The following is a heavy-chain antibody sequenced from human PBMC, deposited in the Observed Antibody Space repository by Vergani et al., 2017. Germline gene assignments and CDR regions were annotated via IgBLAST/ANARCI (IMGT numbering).Heavy chain of an antibody. J-gene: IGHJ4*02. D-gene: IGHD6-19*01. Sequence: EVQLLESGGGLVQPGGSLRLSCAASGFTFNSNCMPWVRQAPGKGLVWVSRINPDGRSTSYAESVKGRFTISRDNAKNTLFLQMNSLRDEDTAVYSCVRVLRDWSSGPLDYWGQGTLVAVSS. V-gene: IGHV3-74*02. CDR1: GFTFNSNC. CDR3: VRVLRDWSSGPLDY. CDR2: INPDGRST.